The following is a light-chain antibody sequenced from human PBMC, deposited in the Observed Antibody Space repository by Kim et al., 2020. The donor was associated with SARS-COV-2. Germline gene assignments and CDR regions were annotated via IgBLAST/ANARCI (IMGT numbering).Light chain of an antibody. CDR1: QNVDSSF. CDR2: ATS. CDR3: QQYTTSPT. J-gene: IGKJ4*01. V-gene: IGKV3-20*01. Sequence: LSPEERATLSCTASQNVDSSFLAWYQQKPGQTPTLLIYATSTRATGIPDRFSGSGSGTDFTLSISRLEPEDFAVYYCQQYTTSPTFGGGTKVDIK.